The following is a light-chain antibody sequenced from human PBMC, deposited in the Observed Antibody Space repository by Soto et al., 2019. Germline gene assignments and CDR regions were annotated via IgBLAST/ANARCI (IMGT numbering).Light chain of an antibody. CDR2: GAS. Sequence: DIQMTQSPSTLSGSVGDRVTITCRASQDIKKYLAWFQQKPGKAPKSLIYGASSLHRGVPSKFTGSGSGTHFTLTISSLQPDDFATYYCQQYNSFPLTFGGGTKVDIK. V-gene: IGKV1-16*02. J-gene: IGKJ4*01. CDR3: QQYNSFPLT. CDR1: QDIKKY.